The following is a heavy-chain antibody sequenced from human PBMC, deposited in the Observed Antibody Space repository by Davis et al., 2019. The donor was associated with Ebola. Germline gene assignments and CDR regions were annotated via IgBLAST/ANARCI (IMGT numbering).Heavy chain of an antibody. CDR3: ARTPGQKYLQSFDY. J-gene: IGHJ4*02. V-gene: IGHV1-69*02. CDR1: GGTFSSYT. CDR2: IIPILGIA. D-gene: IGHD4-11*01. Sequence: AASVKVSCKASGGTFSSYTISWVRQAPGQGLEWMGRIIPILGIANYAQKFQGRVTITADTSTSTAYMELRSLRSDDTAVYYCARTPGQKYLQSFDYWAQGTLVTVSS.